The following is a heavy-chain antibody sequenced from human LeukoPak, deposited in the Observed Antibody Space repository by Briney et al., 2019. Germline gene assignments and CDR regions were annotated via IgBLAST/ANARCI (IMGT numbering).Heavy chain of an antibody. Sequence: ASVKVSFKASGGALIYYTISWVGQAPGQGREWMGAILPMLGTAKYAQSLQGRVTITTDDSSSTVYMELSSLRFEDTASYFCARDGLLTRTGMDVWGEGTTVTVSS. J-gene: IGHJ6*04. CDR2: ILPMLGTA. D-gene: IGHD3/OR15-3a*01. V-gene: IGHV1-69*16. CDR1: GGALIYYT. CDR3: ARDGLLTRTGMDV.